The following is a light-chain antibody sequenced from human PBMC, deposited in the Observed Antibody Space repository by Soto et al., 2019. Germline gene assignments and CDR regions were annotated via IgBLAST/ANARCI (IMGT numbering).Light chain of an antibody. CDR1: QSISSW. V-gene: IGKV1-5*01. J-gene: IGKJ1*01. Sequence: DIQMTQSTSTLSASVGDRVTITYRDSQSISSWLAWYQQKPGKAPKLLIYDASSLESGVPSRFSGSGSGTEFTLTISSLQPDDFATYYCQQYNSYRTFGQGTKVDIK. CDR3: QQYNSYRT. CDR2: DAS.